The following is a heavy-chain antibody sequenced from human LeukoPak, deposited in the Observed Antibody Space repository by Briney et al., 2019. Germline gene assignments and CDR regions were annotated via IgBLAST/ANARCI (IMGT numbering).Heavy chain of an antibody. CDR3: ARRIVGALAG. V-gene: IGHV4-39*01. CDR1: GGSINSISYY. D-gene: IGHD1-26*01. J-gene: IGHJ4*02. Sequence: SETLSLTCIVSGGSINSISYYWGWIRQPPGKGLEWIGSIYYSGSTYYNPSLKSRVTISVDTSKNQFSLKLSSVTAADTAVYYCARRIVGALAGWGQGTLVTVSS. CDR2: IYYSGST.